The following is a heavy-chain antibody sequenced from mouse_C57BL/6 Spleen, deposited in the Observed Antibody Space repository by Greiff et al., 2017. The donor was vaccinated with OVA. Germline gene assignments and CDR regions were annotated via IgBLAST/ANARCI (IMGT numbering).Heavy chain of an antibody. Sequence: EVKLVESGGGLVKPGGSLKLSCAASGFTFSSYAMSWVRQTPEKRLEWVATISDGGSYTYYPDNVKGRFTISRDNAKNNLYLQMSHLKSEDTAMYYCARGLITTVVGNFDVWGTGTTVTVSS. CDR1: GFTFSSYA. J-gene: IGHJ1*03. D-gene: IGHD1-1*01. CDR2: ISDGGSYT. V-gene: IGHV5-4*03. CDR3: ARGLITTVVGNFDV.